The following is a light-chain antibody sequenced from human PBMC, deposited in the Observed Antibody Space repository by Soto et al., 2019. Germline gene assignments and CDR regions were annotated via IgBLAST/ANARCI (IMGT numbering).Light chain of an antibody. CDR1: QSISSW. Sequence: DIQMTQSPSTLSASVGDRVTITCRASQSISSWLAWYQQKPGKAPKLLIYKASTLQSGVPSRFSSSASGTEFTLAISSLQPDDSATYYCQQYNDNWTFGQGTKVDIK. CDR2: KAS. CDR3: QQYNDNWT. J-gene: IGKJ1*01. V-gene: IGKV1-5*03.